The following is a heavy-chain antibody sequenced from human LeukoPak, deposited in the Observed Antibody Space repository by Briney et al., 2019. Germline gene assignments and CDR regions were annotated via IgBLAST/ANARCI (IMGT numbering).Heavy chain of an antibody. V-gene: IGHV3-9*01. CDR2: ISWNSGSI. CDR1: GITLDDYA. D-gene: IGHD3-3*01. J-gene: IGHJ4*01. Sequence: GGSLRLSCAASGITLDDYAMHWVRQAPGKGLEWVSGISWNSGSIGYADSVKGRFTISRDNAKNSLYLQMNSLRAEDTALYYCAKVGRYYDFWSGYLYYFDYWGQGTLVTVSS. CDR3: AKVGRYYDFWSGYLYYFDY.